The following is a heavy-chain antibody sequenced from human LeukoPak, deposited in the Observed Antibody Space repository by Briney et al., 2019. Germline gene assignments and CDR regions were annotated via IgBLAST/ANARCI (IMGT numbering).Heavy chain of an antibody. CDR1: GFTFGDYA. CDR3: AREAYYHDSSGYYYPDY. D-gene: IGHD3-22*01. Sequence: QPGGSLRLSCTASGFTFGDYAMSWVRQAPGMGLEWVSIIYSGDSTSYTDSVKGRFTISRDSSKNTSYLQMNSLRAEDTAVYFCAREAYYHDSSGYYYPDYWGQGTLVTVSS. J-gene: IGHJ4*02. V-gene: IGHV3-66*02. CDR2: IYSGDST.